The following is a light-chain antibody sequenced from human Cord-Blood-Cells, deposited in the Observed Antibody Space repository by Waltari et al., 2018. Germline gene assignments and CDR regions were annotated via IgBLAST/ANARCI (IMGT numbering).Light chain of an antibody. CDR3: QQYNNWPIT. Sequence: DIVMTPSPATLSVSPGERATLSCRASQSVSRNLAWYQQKPGQAPRLLIYGASTRATGIPARFSGSGSGTEFTLTISSLQSEDFAVYYCQQYNNWPITFGQGTRLEIK. CDR1: QSVSRN. CDR2: GAS. V-gene: IGKV3-15*01. J-gene: IGKJ5*01.